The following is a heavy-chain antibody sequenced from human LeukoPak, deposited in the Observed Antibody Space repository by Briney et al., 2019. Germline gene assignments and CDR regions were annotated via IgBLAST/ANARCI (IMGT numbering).Heavy chain of an antibody. V-gene: IGHV1-2*06. J-gene: IGHJ5*02. CDR1: GYTFTGYY. Sequence: GASVKVSCKASGYTFTGYYMHWVRQAPGQGLEWMGRINPNNGGTKYVQKFQGRVTMTRDTSISTAYMELSRLRSDDTAVYYCARGGVVGATDWFDPWGQGTLVTVSS. D-gene: IGHD1-26*01. CDR3: ARGGVVGATDWFDP. CDR2: INPNNGGT.